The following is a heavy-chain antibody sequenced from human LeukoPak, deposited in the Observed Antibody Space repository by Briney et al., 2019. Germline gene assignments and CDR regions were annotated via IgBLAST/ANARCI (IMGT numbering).Heavy chain of an antibody. Sequence: SETLSLTCSVSGGSISSSSYYWAWIRQPPGKGLEWIASIYYSGSTYYNPSLRSRVTISVDTSKNQFSLKLSSVTAADTAVYYCARLSSSYDYYYYYMDVWGKGTTVTVSS. CDR2: IYYSGST. D-gene: IGHD6-13*01. V-gene: IGHV4-39*07. CDR3: ARLSSSYDYYYYYMDV. CDR1: GGSISSSSYY. J-gene: IGHJ6*03.